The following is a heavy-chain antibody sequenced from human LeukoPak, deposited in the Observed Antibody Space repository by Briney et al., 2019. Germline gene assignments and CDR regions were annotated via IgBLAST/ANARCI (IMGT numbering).Heavy chain of an antibody. Sequence: ASVKVSCKASGYTFTGYYMHWVRQAPGQGLEWMGWINPNSGGTNYAQKFQGWVTMTRDTSISTAYMELSRLRSDDTAVYYCARDHRVTASPNDYWGQGTLVTVSS. CDR2: INPNSGGT. D-gene: IGHD2-21*02. J-gene: IGHJ4*02. CDR1: GYTFTGYY. CDR3: ARDHRVTASPNDY. V-gene: IGHV1-2*04.